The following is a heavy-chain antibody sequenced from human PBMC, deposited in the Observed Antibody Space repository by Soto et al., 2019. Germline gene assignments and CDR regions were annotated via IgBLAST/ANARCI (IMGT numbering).Heavy chain of an antibody. CDR1: GGSISSYY. Sequence: PSETLSLTCTVSGGSISSYYWSWIRQPPGKGLEWIGYIYYSGSTNYNPSLKSRVTISVDTSKNQFSLKLSSVTAADTAVYYCARGSRITMVRGVIYYYYGMDVWGQGTTVTVSS. D-gene: IGHD3-10*01. J-gene: IGHJ6*02. CDR2: IYYSGST. CDR3: ARGSRITMVRGVIYYYYGMDV. V-gene: IGHV4-59*08.